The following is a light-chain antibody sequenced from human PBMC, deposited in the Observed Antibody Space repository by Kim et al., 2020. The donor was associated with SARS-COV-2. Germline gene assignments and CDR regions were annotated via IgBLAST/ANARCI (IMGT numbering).Light chain of an antibody. CDR2: DVS. J-gene: IGLJ1*01. CDR1: SSDVGGYNY. V-gene: IGLV2-14*03. Sequence: GQSLTISCTGTSSDVGGYNYVSWYQHHPGKAPKLMIYDVSNRPSGVSNRFSGSKSGNTASLTISGLQAEDEADYYCSSYTSSSTLVFGTGTKVTVL. CDR3: SSYTSSSTLV.